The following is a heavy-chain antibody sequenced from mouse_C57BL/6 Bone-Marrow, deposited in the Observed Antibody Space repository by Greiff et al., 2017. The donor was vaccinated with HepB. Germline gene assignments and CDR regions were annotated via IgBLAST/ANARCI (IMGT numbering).Heavy chain of an antibody. CDR1: GFTFSSYG. CDR2: INSNGGST. V-gene: IGHV5-6-3*01. J-gene: IGHJ2*01. CDR3: ARDQDYGITLYDF. D-gene: IGHD1-1*01. Sequence: EVQVVESGGGLVQPGGSLKLSCAASGFTFSSYGMSWVRQTPDKRLELVATINSNGGSTYYPDSVKGRFTISRDNAKNTLYLQMSRLKSEDTAMYYCARDQDYGITLYDFCGQGTALTVSS.